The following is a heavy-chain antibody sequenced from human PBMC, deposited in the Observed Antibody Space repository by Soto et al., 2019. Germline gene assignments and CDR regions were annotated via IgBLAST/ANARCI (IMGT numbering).Heavy chain of an antibody. Sequence: ASVKVSCKASGFTFTSSAMQWVRQAPGQGLEWMGWISVYNGNTNYAQKLQGRVTMTTDTSTSTAYMELRSLRSDDTAVYYCARGPVVVAATRAFDIWGQGTMVTVSS. CDR1: GFTFTSSA. CDR2: ISVYNGNT. D-gene: IGHD2-15*01. J-gene: IGHJ3*02. V-gene: IGHV1-18*01. CDR3: ARGPVVVAATRAFDI.